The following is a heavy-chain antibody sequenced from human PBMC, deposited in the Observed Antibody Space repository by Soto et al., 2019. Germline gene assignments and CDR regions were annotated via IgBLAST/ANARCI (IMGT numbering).Heavy chain of an antibody. J-gene: IGHJ4*02. Sequence: GGSLRLSCEASGFTLSSYWMSWIRQAPGKGLEWVANTRQDGGQSYLVDSVQGRFTISRDNAKNSVYLQMNSLRAEDTAVYYCMRDGSTGWRFDSWGQGTLVTVSS. D-gene: IGHD6-19*01. V-gene: IGHV3-7*01. CDR1: GFTLSSYW. CDR2: TRQDGGQS. CDR3: MRDGSTGWRFDS.